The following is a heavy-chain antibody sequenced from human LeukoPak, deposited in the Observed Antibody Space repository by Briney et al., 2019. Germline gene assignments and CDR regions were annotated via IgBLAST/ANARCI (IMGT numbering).Heavy chain of an antibody. CDR3: ARPYSSSWYGPFDY. CDR2: ISSNGGST. CDR1: GFTFSSYA. V-gene: IGHV3-64*01. J-gene: IGHJ4*02. D-gene: IGHD6-13*01. Sequence: GGSLRLSCAASGFTFSSYAMHWVRQAPGKGLEYVSAISSNGGSTYYANSVKGRFTISRDNSKNTLYLQMGSLRAEDMAVYYCARPYSSSWYGPFDYWGQGTLVTVSS.